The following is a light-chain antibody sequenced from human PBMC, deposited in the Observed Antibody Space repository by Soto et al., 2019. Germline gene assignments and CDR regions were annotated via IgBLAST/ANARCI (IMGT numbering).Light chain of an antibody. CDR2: DVS. V-gene: IGKV3-20*01. CDR1: QSVSSAY. J-gene: IGKJ1*01. CDR3: QQYGSSPET. Sequence: EVVLTQSPDTLSLSPGERATLSCRASQSVSSAYLAWYQQKPGQAPGLLIYDVSSRATGIPDRFSGSGSGTDFTLTVSRLEPEDFAVYYCQQYGSSPETFGQGTKVDIK.